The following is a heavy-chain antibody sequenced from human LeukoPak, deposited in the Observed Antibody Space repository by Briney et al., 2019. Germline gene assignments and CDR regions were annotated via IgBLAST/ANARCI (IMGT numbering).Heavy chain of an antibody. J-gene: IGHJ4*02. CDR1: GYTFTSYA. Sequence: ASVKVSCKASGYTFTSYAMNWVRQAPGQGLEWMGWINTNTGNPTYAQGFAGRFVFSMDTSVSTAYLQISSLKAEDTAVYYCARDWSAGYYGSGSYPYWGQGTLVTVSS. CDR2: INTNTGNP. V-gene: IGHV7-4-1*02. D-gene: IGHD3-10*01. CDR3: ARDWSAGYYGSGSYPY.